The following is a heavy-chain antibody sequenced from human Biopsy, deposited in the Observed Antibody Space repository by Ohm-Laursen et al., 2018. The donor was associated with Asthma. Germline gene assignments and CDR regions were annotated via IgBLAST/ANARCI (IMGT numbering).Heavy chain of an antibody. J-gene: IGHJ4*02. V-gene: IGHV1-69*13. D-gene: IGHD2-2*01. CDR2: INSVFGTT. CDR3: ARKAGSCISRTCYSLDF. CDR1: GGTFTTYV. Sequence: SVKVSCKSLGGTFTTYVIGWVRQAPGQGLEWMGGINSVFGTTTYPQKFQDRVTITADDSTSTVYMELSSLRSEDTAVYYCARKAGSCISRTCYSLDFWGQGTLVTVSS.